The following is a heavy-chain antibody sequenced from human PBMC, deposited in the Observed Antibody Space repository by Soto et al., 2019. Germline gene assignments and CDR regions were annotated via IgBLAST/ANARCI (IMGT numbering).Heavy chain of an antibody. CDR3: AGGKRGIAEAGRKYMVFDY. Sequence: SETLSLTCAVYGGSFSGYYWSWIRQPPGKGLEWIGEINHSVSTNYNPSLKSRVTISVDTSKNQFSLKLSSVTAADTAVYYCAGGKRGIAEAGRKYMVFDYWGQGTMVTVSS. CDR1: GGSFSGYY. D-gene: IGHD6-13*01. V-gene: IGHV4-34*01. CDR2: INHSVST. J-gene: IGHJ4*02.